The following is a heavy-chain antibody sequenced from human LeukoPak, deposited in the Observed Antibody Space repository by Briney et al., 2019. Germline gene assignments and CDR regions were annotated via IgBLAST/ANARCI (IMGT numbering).Heavy chain of an antibody. CDR1: GFTVSSNY. Sequence: GGSLRLSCAASGFTVSSNYMSWVRQAPGKGLEWVSVIYSGGSTYYADSVKGRFTISRDNSKNTLYLQMNSLRAEDTAVYYCARHGPKWELDYWGQGTLVTVSS. D-gene: IGHD1-26*01. CDR2: IYSGGST. J-gene: IGHJ4*02. CDR3: ARHGPKWELDY. V-gene: IGHV3-53*01.